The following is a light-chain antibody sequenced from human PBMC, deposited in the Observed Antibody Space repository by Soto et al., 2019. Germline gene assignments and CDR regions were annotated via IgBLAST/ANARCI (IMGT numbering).Light chain of an antibody. J-gene: IGKJ1*01. CDR1: QSISSW. CDR3: QQYNSYPCT. CDR2: DAS. Sequence: DIQMTQSPSTLSASVGDRVTITCRASQSISSWLAWYQQKPGKAPKLLIYDASILENGVPSRFSGSGSGTEFTLTISSLQPDDFATYYYQQYNSYPCTFGQGTKVEIK. V-gene: IGKV1-5*01.